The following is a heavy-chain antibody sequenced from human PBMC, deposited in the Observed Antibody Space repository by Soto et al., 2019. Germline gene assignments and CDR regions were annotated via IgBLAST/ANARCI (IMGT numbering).Heavy chain of an antibody. CDR3: ARWAVPAAMNWFDP. D-gene: IGHD2-2*01. J-gene: IGHJ5*02. CDR2: IIPIFGTA. CDR1: GGTFSSYA. Sequence: QVQLVQSGAEVKKPGSSVKVSCKASGGTFSSYAISWVRQAPGQGLEWMGGIIPIFGTANYAQKFQGRVTXXAXEXXSTAYMELRSLRSEDTAVYYCARWAVPAAMNWFDPWGQGTLVTVSS. V-gene: IGHV1-69*12.